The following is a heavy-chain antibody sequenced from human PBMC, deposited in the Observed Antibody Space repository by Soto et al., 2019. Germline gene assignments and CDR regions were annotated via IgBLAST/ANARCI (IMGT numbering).Heavy chain of an antibody. CDR1: GYTFSSHA. V-gene: IGHV1-3*01. J-gene: IGHJ4*02. Sequence: ASVKVSCKASGYTFSSHAMHWVRQAPGQRLEWMGWTNAGNGNTEYSQNFQGRVAITRDTSASTAYMELRSLRSEDTAVYYCARDGARITVFGVVYYFDYWGQGTLVTVSS. CDR2: TNAGNGNT. D-gene: IGHD3-3*01. CDR3: ARDGARITVFGVVYYFDY.